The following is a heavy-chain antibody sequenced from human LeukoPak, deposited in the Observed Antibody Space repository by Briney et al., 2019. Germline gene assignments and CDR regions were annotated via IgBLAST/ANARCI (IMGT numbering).Heavy chain of an antibody. CDR3: AKYFTMIVVGPNDY. J-gene: IGHJ4*02. CDR1: GFTFSSYA. Sequence: GGSLRLSCAASGFTFSSYAMSWVRQAPGKGLEWVSAISGSGGSTYYADSVKGRFTISRDNSKNTLYLQMNSLRAEDTAVYYCAKYFTMIVVGPNDYWGRGTLVTVSS. D-gene: IGHD3-22*01. CDR2: ISGSGGST. V-gene: IGHV3-23*01.